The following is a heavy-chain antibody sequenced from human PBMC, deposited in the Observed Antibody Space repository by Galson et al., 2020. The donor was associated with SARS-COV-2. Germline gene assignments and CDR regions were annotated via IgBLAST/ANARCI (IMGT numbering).Heavy chain of an antibody. Sequence: ASVKVSCKASGYTFTGYYMHWVRQAPGQGLEWMGWINPNSGGTNYAQKFQGRVTMTRDTSISTAYMELSRLRSDDTAVYYCARDRIGRITMIVVMGVWGQGTTVTVSS. D-gene: IGHD3-22*01. CDR2: INPNSGGT. CDR1: GYTFTGYY. J-gene: IGHJ6*02. CDR3: ARDRIGRITMIVVMGV. V-gene: IGHV1-2*02.